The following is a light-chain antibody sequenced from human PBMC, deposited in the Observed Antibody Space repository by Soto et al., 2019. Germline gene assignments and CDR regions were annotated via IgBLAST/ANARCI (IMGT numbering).Light chain of an antibody. CDR3: QQYNDCPRT. V-gene: IGKV3-15*01. CDR1: QSVSSN. Sequence: EIVMPQSPATLSVSPGERATLSCRASQSVSSNLAWYQQKPGQAPRLLIYGASTRATGIPARFSGSGSGTEFTLTISRLQSEDFAVYYCQQYNDCPRTFGHGTKVEIK. J-gene: IGKJ1*01. CDR2: GAS.